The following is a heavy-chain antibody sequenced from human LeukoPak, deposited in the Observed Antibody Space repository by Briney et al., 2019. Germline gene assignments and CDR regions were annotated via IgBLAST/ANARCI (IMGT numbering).Heavy chain of an antibody. CDR2: IYYSGST. D-gene: IGHD3-10*01. V-gene: IGHV4-61*01. Sequence: SETLSLTCTVSGGSVSSGSYYWSWIRQPPGKGLEWIGYIYYSGSTNYNPSLKSRVTISVDTSKNQFSLKLSSVTAADTAVYYCAREGRYYYGSGSYLDYWGQGTLVTVSS. CDR3: AREGRYYYGSGSYLDY. CDR1: GGSVSSGSYY. J-gene: IGHJ4*02.